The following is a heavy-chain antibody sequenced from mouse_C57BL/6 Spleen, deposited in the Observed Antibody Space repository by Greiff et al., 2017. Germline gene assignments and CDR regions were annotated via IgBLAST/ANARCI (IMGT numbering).Heavy chain of an antibody. V-gene: IGHV1-64*01. CDR1: GYTFTSYW. CDR2: IHPNSGST. CDR3: ARDYYGSSWGYFDV. J-gene: IGHJ1*03. D-gene: IGHD1-1*01. Sequence: QVQLQQPGAELVKPGASVKLSCKASGYTFTSYWMHWVKQRPGQGLEWIGMIHPNSGSTNYNEKFKSKATLTVDKSSSTAYMQLSSLTSEDSAVDYCARDYYGSSWGYFDVWGTGTTVTVSS.